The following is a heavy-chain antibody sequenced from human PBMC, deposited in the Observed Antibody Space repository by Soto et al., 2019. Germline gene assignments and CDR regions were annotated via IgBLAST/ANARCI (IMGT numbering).Heavy chain of an antibody. CDR1: RFTFRSYA. J-gene: IGHJ4*02. Sequence: PGGSLRLSCVASRFTFRSYAMSWVRQAPGKGPEWVSGINPSGGSTFYADSVRGRFTISRDNAKNTLYLQTNSLRVDDTAKYYCVKEWTPRRAFDYWGQGTPVTVSS. D-gene: IGHD5-12*01. CDR3: VKEWTPRRAFDY. V-gene: IGHV3-23*01. CDR2: INPSGGST.